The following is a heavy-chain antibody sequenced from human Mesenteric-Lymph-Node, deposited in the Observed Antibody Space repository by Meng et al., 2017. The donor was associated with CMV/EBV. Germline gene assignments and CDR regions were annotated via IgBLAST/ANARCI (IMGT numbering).Heavy chain of an antibody. V-gene: IGHV1-2*02. CDR1: GYTFTDYY. CDR2: INPNSGGT. CDR3: ARDFWTGFPTVADF. J-gene: IGHJ4*02. Sequence: ASVKVSCKASGYTFTDYYMHWVRQAPGQGLEWMAWINPNSGGTNYAQKFQGRVTMTRDTSISTAYMELSSLRSDDTAVYYCARDFWTGFPTVADFWGQGTLVTVSS. D-gene: IGHD3/OR15-3a*01.